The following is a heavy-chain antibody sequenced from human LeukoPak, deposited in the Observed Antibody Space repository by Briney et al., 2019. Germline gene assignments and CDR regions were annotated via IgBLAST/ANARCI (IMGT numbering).Heavy chain of an antibody. D-gene: IGHD3-22*01. CDR1: GFTFSTFG. CDR2: ISHSSIHI. Sequence: GGSLRLSCAASGFTFSTFGFNWVRQAPGKGLEWVSSISHSSIHISYADSVKGRFTISRDNARNSVYLQMDSLRVEDTAVYYCARGYYYDSSVAYWGQGTLVTVSS. J-gene: IGHJ4*02. V-gene: IGHV3-21*01. CDR3: ARGYYYDSSVAY.